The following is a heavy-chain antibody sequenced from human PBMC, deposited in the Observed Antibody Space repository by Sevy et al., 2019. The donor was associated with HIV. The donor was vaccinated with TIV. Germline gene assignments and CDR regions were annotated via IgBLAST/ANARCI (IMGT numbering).Heavy chain of an antibody. CDR2: MNPNSGNT. CDR1: GYTFTSYD. J-gene: IGHJ3*02. CDR3: ARRITIFGVVITIDAFDI. V-gene: IGHV1-8*01. D-gene: IGHD3-3*01. Sequence: ASVKVSCKASGYTFTSYDINWVRQATGQGLEWMGWMNPNSGNTGYAQKFQGRVTMTRNTSISTAYMELSSLRSEDTALYYFARRITIFGVVITIDAFDIWGRGTMFTVSS.